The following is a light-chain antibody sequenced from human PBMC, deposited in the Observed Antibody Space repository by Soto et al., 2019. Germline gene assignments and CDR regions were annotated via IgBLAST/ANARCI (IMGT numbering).Light chain of an antibody. CDR2: DVS. CDR1: SSDVGGYNY. Sequence: QSALTQPASVSGSPGQSITISCTGTSSDVGGYNYVSWYQQHPGKAPKLMIYDVSKRPSGVSNRFSGSKSGNTASLTISGLQAEDEADYYCSSYTSSSTPVFGGGTKVT. CDR3: SSYTSSSTPV. V-gene: IGLV2-14*01. J-gene: IGLJ2*01.